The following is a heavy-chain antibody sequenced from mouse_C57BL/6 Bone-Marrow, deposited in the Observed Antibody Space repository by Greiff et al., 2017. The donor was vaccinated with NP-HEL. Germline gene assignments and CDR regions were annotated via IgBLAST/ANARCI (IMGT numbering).Heavy chain of an antibody. Sequence: QVQLKQPGAELVKPGASVKLSCKASGYTFTSYWMHWVKQRPGQGLEWIGMIHPNSGSTNYNEKFKSKATLTVDKSSSTAYMQLSSLTSEDSAVYYCASEELGQYFDVWGTGTTVTVSS. CDR2: IHPNSGST. D-gene: IGHD4-1*01. CDR3: ASEELGQYFDV. J-gene: IGHJ1*03. CDR1: GYTFTSYW. V-gene: IGHV1-64*01.